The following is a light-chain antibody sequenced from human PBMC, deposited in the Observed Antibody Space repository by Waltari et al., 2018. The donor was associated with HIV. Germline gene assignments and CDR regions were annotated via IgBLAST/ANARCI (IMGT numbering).Light chain of an antibody. CDR3: QSYDSSLSGYV. CDR1: RPTIRVGSD. Sequence: QSVLTQPPSVSGAPGQRVTLYCTGSRPTIRVGSDVTWYQPLPGTAPKLLIYGNNNRPSGVPDRFSGSKSGTSASLAVTGLQAEDEADYYCQSYDSSLSGYVFGTGTKVTVL. V-gene: IGLV1-40*01. J-gene: IGLJ1*01. CDR2: GNN.